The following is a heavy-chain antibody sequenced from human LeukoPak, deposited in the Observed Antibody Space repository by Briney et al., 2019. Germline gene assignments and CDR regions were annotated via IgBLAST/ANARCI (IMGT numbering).Heavy chain of an antibody. CDR2: IIPIFGTA. J-gene: IGHJ3*02. CDR3: ATPPRGYSSAFDI. V-gene: IGHV1-69*13. Sequence: AASVKVSCKASGGTFSSYAISWVRQAPGQGLEWMGGIIPIFGTANYAQKFQGRVTITADESTSTAYMELSSLRSEDTAVYYCATPPRGYSSAFDIWGQGTMVTVSS. CDR1: GGTFSSYA. D-gene: IGHD5-18*01.